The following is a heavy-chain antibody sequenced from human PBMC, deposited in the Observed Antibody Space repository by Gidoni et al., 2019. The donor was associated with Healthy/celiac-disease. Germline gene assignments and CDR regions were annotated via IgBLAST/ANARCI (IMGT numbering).Heavy chain of an antibody. J-gene: IGHJ5*02. D-gene: IGHD3-22*01. CDR3: ARWIRYYDSSGYENWFDP. CDR2: IYSGGST. V-gene: IGHV3-53*01. Sequence: EVQLVESGGGLIQPGGSLRLSCAASGFTASSNYMSWVRQAPGKGLAWVSVIYSGGSTYYADSVKGRFTISRDNSKNTLYLQMNSLRAEDTAVYYCARWIRYYDSSGYENWFDPWGQGTLVTVSS. CDR1: GFTASSNY.